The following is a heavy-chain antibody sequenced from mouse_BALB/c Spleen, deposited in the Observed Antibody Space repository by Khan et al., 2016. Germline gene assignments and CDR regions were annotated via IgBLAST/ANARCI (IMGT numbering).Heavy chain of an antibody. CDR2: ILPGSTSI. J-gene: IGHJ4*01. CDR1: GHTFSNYW. V-gene: IGHV1-9*01. CDR3: ARRGIYYDPSCYSLDY. D-gene: IGHD2-4*01. Sequence: QVQLQQSGAELMKPGASVKIPCKASGHTFSNYWIEWVKQRPGHGLEWIGEILPGSTSINYNENFKGKAPFTADTSSNTAYMQLNSLTSEDSAVYYCARRGIYYDPSCYSLDYWGQGTSVTVSS.